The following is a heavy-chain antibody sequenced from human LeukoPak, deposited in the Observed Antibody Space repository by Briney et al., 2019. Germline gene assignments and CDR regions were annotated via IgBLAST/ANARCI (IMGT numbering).Heavy chain of an antibody. CDR1: GGSFSGYY. CDR3: ARAPMYYYGSGRFVDS. Sequence: SETLSLTCAVYGGSFSGYYWSWIRQPPGKGLEWIGEINHSGSINYNPSLKSRVTISVDTSKNQFSLKLSSVTVADTAVYYCARAPMYYYGSGRFVDSWGQGTLVTVSS. CDR2: INHSGSI. V-gene: IGHV4-34*01. J-gene: IGHJ4*02. D-gene: IGHD3-10*01.